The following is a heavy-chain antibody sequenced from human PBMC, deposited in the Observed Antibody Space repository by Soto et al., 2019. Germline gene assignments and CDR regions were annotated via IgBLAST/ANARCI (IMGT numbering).Heavy chain of an antibody. CDR3: ARGRGYCISTSCYVGYYYYGMDV. V-gene: IGHV4-30-4*02. D-gene: IGHD2-2*01. CDR1: GGSISSGDYY. J-gene: IGHJ6*02. Sequence: SETLSLTCTVSGGSISSGDYYWSWIRQPPGKGLEWIGYIYYSGSTYYNPSLKSRVTISVDTSKNQFSLKLSSVTAADTAVYYCARGRGYCISTSCYVGYYYYGMDVWGQGTTVTVSS. CDR2: IYYSGST.